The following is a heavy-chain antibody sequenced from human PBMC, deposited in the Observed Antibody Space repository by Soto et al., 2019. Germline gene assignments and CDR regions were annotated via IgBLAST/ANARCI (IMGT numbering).Heavy chain of an antibody. Sequence: PSETLSLTCAVSSGSISSSNWWSWVRQPPGKGLEWIGEIYHSGSTNYNPSLKSRVTISVDKSKNQFSLELSSVTAADTAVYYCARGGIWFGELNDAFDIWGQGTMVTVSS. D-gene: IGHD3-10*01. CDR3: ARGGIWFGELNDAFDI. V-gene: IGHV4-4*02. CDR1: SGSISSSNW. J-gene: IGHJ3*02. CDR2: IYHSGST.